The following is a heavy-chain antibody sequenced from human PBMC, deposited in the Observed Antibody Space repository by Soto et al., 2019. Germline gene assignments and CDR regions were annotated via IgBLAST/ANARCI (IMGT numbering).Heavy chain of an antibody. CDR2: IYYSGTT. V-gene: IGHV4-59*01. J-gene: IGHJ3*02. Sequence: QVQLRESGPGLAKPSETLSLTCTVSSGSIGTYFWSWIRQPPGKGLEWIGYIYYSGTTNYNPSLKGRVTIFLDTSKNQFSLRLSSVTAADTAVYYCARGRGGTYDAFDIWGQGTLVTVSS. D-gene: IGHD1-26*01. CDR3: ARGRGGTYDAFDI. CDR1: SGSIGTYF.